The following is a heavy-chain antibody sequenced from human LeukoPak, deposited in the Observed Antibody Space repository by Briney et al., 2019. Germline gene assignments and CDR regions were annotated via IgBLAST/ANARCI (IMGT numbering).Heavy chain of an antibody. CDR2: ISGSGGST. D-gene: IGHD2-21*01. V-gene: IGHV3-23*01. CDR3: AKGGHIVVDPPVRFDP. CDR1: GFTFDHYC. J-gene: IGHJ5*02. Sequence: PGGTLRLSCAASGFTFDHYCMSWVRQAPGKGLEWVSAISGSGGSTYYADAVRGRFTISRDNSKNTLDLQMNSLRVEDTAVYYCAKGGHIVVDPPVRFDPWGQGTLVTVSS.